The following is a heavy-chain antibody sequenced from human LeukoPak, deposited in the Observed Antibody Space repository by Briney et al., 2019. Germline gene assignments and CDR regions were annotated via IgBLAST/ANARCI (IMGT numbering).Heavy chain of an antibody. CDR2: ISGSGGST. Sequence: SCXXXXXTXSXYAMSWVRQAPGKGLEWVSAISGSGGSTYYADSVKGRFTISRDNSKNTLYLQMNSLRAEDTAVYYCAKGPKGSSGFDYWGQGTLVTVSS. V-gene: IGHV3-23*01. CDR3: AKGPKGSSGFDY. J-gene: IGHJ4*02. CDR1: XXTXSXYA. D-gene: IGHD3-22*01.